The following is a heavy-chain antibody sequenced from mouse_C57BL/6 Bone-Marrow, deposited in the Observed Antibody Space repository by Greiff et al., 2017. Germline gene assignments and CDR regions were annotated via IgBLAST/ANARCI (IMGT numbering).Heavy chain of an antibody. V-gene: IGHV3-6*01. CDR1: GYSITSGYY. D-gene: IGHD2-1*01. Sequence: EVQLQESGPGLVKPSQSLSLTCSVTGYSITSGYYWNWIRQFPGNKLEWMGYISYDGSNNYNPSLKNRISITRDTSKNQFFLKLNSVTTEDTATYYCARVYGNCFDYWGQGTTLTVSS. J-gene: IGHJ2*01. CDR2: ISYDGSN. CDR3: ARVYGNCFDY.